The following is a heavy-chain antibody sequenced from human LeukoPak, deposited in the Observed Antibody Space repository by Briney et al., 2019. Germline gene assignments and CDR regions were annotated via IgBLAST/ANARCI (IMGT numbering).Heavy chain of an antibody. CDR3: ASLGYCSGGSCPPGDY. CDR2: IIPIFGTA. CDR1: GYTFTSYG. J-gene: IGHJ4*02. Sequence: GASVKVSCKASGYTFTSYGISWVRQAPGQGLEWMGGIIPIFGTANYAQKFQGRVTITADESTSTAYMELSSLRSEDTAVYYCASLGYCSGGSCPPGDYWGQGTLVTVSS. D-gene: IGHD2-15*01. V-gene: IGHV1-69*13.